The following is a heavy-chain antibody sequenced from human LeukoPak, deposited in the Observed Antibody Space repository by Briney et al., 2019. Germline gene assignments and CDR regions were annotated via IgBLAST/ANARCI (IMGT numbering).Heavy chain of an antibody. V-gene: IGHV1-8*03. CDR3: ARVHVGAPDYYMDV. D-gene: IGHD1-26*01. CDR1: GYTFTSYD. CDR2: MNPNSGNT. J-gene: IGHJ6*03. Sequence: ASVKVSCKAPGYTFTSYDINWVRQATGQGLEWMGWMNPNSGNTGYAQKFQGRVTITRNTSISTAYMELSSLGSEDTAVYYCARVHVGAPDYYMDVWGKGTTVTVSS.